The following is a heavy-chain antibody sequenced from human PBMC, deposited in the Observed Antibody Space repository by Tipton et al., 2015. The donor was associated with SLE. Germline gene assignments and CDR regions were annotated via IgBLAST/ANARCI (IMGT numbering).Heavy chain of an antibody. D-gene: IGHD4-23*01. CDR1: GGSISSHY. V-gene: IGHV4-34*01. Sequence: TLSLTCTVSGGSISSHYWSWIRQPPGKGLEWIGEINDSGSASYSPSLKSRVTISIDTSKKQFSLKLSSVTAADTAVYYCVRHHGGNSYYSYYYLDVWGKGTTVTVSS. CDR3: VRHHGGNSYYSYYYLDV. CDR2: INDSGSA. J-gene: IGHJ6*03.